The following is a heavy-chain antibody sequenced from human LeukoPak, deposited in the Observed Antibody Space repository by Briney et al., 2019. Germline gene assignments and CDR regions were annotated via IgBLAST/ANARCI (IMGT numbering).Heavy chain of an antibody. CDR2: INHSGST. Sequence: PSETLSLTCAVYGGSFSGYYWSWIGQPPGKGLEWIGEINHSGSTNYNPSLKSRVTISVDTSKNQFSLKLSSVTAADTAVYYCARAGFSGITGTLDYWGQGTLVTVSS. D-gene: IGHD1-20*01. CDR3: ARAGFSGITGTLDY. J-gene: IGHJ4*02. V-gene: IGHV4-34*01. CDR1: GGSFSGYY.